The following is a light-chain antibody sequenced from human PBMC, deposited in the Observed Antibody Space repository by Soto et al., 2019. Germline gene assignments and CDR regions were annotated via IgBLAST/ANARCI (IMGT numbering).Light chain of an antibody. CDR3: QQYGSSPQT. J-gene: IGKJ2*01. CDR1: QSVSSSY. Sequence: EIVLTQSPGTLSLSPGERATLSCRASQSVSSSYLAWYQQKPGQAPRLLIYGASSRPAGIPDRFSGSGSGTDFTLTISRLEPEDFVVYYCQQYGSSPQTFGQGIKVDIK. CDR2: GAS. V-gene: IGKV3-20*01.